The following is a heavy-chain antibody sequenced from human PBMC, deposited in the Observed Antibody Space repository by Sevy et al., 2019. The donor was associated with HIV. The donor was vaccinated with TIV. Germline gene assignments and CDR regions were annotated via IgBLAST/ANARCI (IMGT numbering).Heavy chain of an antibody. CDR1: GFTFGNYA. Sequence: GGSLRLSCAASGFTFGNYAMTWVRQAAGKGLEWVSSISGTGGTTYYADSVKGRLTISRDNSKNTLYIQMTSLRAEDTAVYYWAKDRIEGARKLDYWGQGTLVTVSS. V-gene: IGHV3-23*01. CDR2: ISGTGGTT. CDR3: AKDRIEGARKLDY. J-gene: IGHJ4*02. D-gene: IGHD1-26*01.